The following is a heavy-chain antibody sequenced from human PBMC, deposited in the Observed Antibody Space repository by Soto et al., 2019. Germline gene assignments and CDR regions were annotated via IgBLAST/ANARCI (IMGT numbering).Heavy chain of an antibody. D-gene: IGHD5-12*01. V-gene: IGHV3-7*01. J-gene: IGHJ3*02. CDR2: IKQDGSEK. Sequence: GGSLRLSCAASGFTFSSYWMSWVRQAPGKGLEWVANIKQDGSEKYYVDSVKGRFTISRDNAKNSLYLQMNSLRAEDTAVYYCARDQLDIVATIGDAFDIRGQGTMVTVSS. CDR1: GFTFSSYW. CDR3: ARDQLDIVATIGDAFDI.